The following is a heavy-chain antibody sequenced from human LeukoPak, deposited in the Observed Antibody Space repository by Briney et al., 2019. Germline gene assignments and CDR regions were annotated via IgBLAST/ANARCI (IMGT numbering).Heavy chain of an antibody. CDR1: GGSISSSSYY. V-gene: IGHV4-39*07. D-gene: IGHD4-11*01. CDR2: IYYSGTT. Sequence: SETLSLTCNVSGGSISSSSYYWGWIRQPPGKGLELIGNIYYSGTTYYNPSLKSRVTISVDTSKNQFSLKLSSVTAADTAVYYCARGHFSNYGYWFDPWGQGTLVTVSS. J-gene: IGHJ5*02. CDR3: ARGHFSNYGYWFDP.